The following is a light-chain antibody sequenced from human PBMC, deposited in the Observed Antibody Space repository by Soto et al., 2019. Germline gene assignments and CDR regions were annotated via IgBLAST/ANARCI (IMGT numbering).Light chain of an antibody. Sequence: DIVMTQSPLSLPVTPGEPASISCRSSQSLLHSNGYNYLDWYLQKPGQSPQLLIYLGSNRDSGVPYRFSGSGSGTDFTLKISRVEAEDVGVYYCRRAVQPARAFGQGTKVEIK. CDR2: LGS. J-gene: IGKJ1*01. V-gene: IGKV2-28*01. CDR3: RRAVQPARA. CDR1: QSLLHSNGYNY.